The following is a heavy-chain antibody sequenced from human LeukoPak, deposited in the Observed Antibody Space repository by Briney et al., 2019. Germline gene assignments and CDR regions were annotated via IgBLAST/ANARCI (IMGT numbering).Heavy chain of an antibody. Sequence: GGSLRLSCAASGFTFSNYGMSWVRQAPGKGLEWVSTISGSGSATYNAVSVKGRFTTSRDNSNNTLYLQMNSLRAEDTVVYYCAKTEAPAAIRAGSDYWGQGTLVTVSS. D-gene: IGHD2-2*02. CDR2: ISGSGSAT. CDR1: GFTFSNYG. CDR3: AKTEAPAAIRAGSDY. J-gene: IGHJ4*02. V-gene: IGHV3-23*01.